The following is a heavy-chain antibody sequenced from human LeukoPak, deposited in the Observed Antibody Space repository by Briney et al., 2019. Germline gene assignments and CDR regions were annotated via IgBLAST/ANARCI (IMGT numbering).Heavy chain of an antibody. V-gene: IGHV1-69*04. J-gene: IGHJ4*02. Sequence: SVKVSCKASGGTFSSYAISWVRQAPGQGLEWMGRIIPILGIANYAQKFQGRVTITADKSTSTAYMELSSLRSEDTAVYYCARQNGDTTLGRPSPTLYYFDYWGQGTLVTVSS. CDR2: IIPILGIA. D-gene: IGHD5-18*01. CDR3: ARQNGDTTLGRPSPTLYYFDY. CDR1: GGTFSSYA.